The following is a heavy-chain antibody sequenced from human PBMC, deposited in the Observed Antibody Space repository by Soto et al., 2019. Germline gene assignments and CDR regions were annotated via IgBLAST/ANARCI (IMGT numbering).Heavy chain of an antibody. Sequence: QVQLQQWGAGLLKPSETLSLTCAVLGGSVNSGNYYWSWIRQLPGKGLEWIGEMSHSGGTHFNPSLKSRVTISVDTSKNQFSLKMSSVTAADTALYYCARVERGTATTVVDAFDIWGPGTMVTVSS. CDR2: MSHSGGT. J-gene: IGHJ3*02. CDR1: GGSVNSGNYY. D-gene: IGHD1-1*01. V-gene: IGHV4-34*01. CDR3: ARVERGTATTVVDAFDI.